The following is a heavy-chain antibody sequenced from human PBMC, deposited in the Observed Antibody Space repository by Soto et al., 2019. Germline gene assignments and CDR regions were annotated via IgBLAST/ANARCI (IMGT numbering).Heavy chain of an antibody. V-gene: IGHV4-30-2*01. D-gene: IGHD2-21*02. J-gene: IGHJ4*02. CDR2: IYHSGST. Sequence: SEILSLTCAVSGGSISSGGYSWSWIRQPPGKGLEWIGYIYHSGSTYYNPSLKSRVTISVDRSKNQFSLKLSSVTAADTAVYYCARAHSSKGVVTALIDYWGQGTLVTVSS. CDR1: GGSISSGGYS. CDR3: ARAHSSKGVVTALIDY.